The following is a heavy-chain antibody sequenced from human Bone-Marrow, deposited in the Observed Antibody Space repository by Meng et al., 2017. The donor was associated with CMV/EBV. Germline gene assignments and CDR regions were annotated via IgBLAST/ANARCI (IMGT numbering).Heavy chain of an antibody. CDR3: ARSNYCNTIPCSLLRADYYYGLDV. D-gene: IGHD2/OR15-2a*01. V-gene: IGHV4-34*01. Sequence: SCAVYGDSFSNYFWNWVRQPPGKGLEWIGEINNKASTNYNPSLKSRVTMSVDTSKNQFSLKLTSVTAADTAVYYCARSNYCNTIPCSLLRADYYYGLDVWGQGTTVTGSS. J-gene: IGHJ6*01. CDR1: GDSFSNYF. CDR2: INNKAST.